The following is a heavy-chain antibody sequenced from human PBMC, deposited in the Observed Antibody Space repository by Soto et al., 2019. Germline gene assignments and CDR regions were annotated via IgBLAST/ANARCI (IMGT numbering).Heavy chain of an antibody. CDR2: IWYDGSNK. D-gene: IGHD5-12*01. Sequence: QVRLVESGGGVVQPGRSLRLSCAASGFTFSSYGMHWVRQAPGKGLEWVAVIWYDGSNKYYADSVKGRFTISRDNSKNTLYLQMNSLRAEDTAVYYCARDLVSGPGDYGMDVWGQGTTVTVSS. V-gene: IGHV3-33*01. CDR1: GFTFSSYG. CDR3: ARDLVSGPGDYGMDV. J-gene: IGHJ6*02.